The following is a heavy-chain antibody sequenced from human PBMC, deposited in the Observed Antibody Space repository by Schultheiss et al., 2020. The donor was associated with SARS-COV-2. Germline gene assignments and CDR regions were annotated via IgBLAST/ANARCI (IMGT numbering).Heavy chain of an antibody. Sequence: GGSLRLSCAASGFTFSSYAIHWVRQAPGRGLEWVAVISYDGSNKYYADSVKGRFTISRDNSKNTLYLQMNSLRAEDTAVYYCARGNNDFWSAYYPLWGQGTLVTVSS. J-gene: IGHJ4*02. V-gene: IGHV3-30*04. D-gene: IGHD3-3*01. CDR2: ISYDGSNK. CDR1: GFTFSSYA. CDR3: ARGNNDFWSAYYPL.